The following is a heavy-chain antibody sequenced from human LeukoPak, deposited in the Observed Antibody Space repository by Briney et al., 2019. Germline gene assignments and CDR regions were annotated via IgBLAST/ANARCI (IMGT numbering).Heavy chain of an antibody. J-gene: IGHJ4*02. CDR3: ASGIQPDRYFDY. V-gene: IGHV3-33*01. CDR1: GFTFSSYG. Sequence: GGSLRLSCAASGFTFSSYGMHWVRQAPGKGLEWVAVIWYDGSNKYYADSVKGRFTISRDNSKNTLYLRMNSLRAEDTAVYYCASGIQPDRYFDYWGQGTLVTVSS. D-gene: IGHD5-18*01. CDR2: IWYDGSNK.